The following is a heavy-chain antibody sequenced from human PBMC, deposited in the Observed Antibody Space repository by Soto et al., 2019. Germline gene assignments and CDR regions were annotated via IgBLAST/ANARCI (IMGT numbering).Heavy chain of an antibody. D-gene: IGHD3-10*01. V-gene: IGHV3-23*01. CDR1: GFTFSSYA. J-gene: IGHJ5*02. Sequence: GGSLRLSCAASGFTFSSYAMSWVRQAPGKGLEWVSAISGSGGSTYYADSVKGRFTISRDNSKNTLYLQMNSLRAEGTAVYYCAKGGSGSYINRFDPWGQGTLVTVSS. CDR2: ISGSGGST. CDR3: AKGGSGSYINRFDP.